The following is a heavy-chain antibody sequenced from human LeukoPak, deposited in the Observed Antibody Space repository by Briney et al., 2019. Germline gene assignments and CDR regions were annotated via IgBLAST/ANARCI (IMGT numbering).Heavy chain of an antibody. CDR3: ARDQGDRGATINY. D-gene: IGHD1-26*01. V-gene: IGHV1-2*02. CDR1: GYTFTVYY. J-gene: IGHJ4*02. Sequence: ASVTVSFKASGYTFTVYYMHWVRQAPGQGLEWMGWINPNSGGTNYAQKFQGRVTMTRDTSISTAYMELSRLRSDDTAVYYCARDQGDRGATINYWGQGTLVTVSS. CDR2: INPNSGGT.